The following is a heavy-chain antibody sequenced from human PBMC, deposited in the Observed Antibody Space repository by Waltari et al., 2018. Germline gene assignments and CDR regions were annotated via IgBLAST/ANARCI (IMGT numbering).Heavy chain of an antibody. D-gene: IGHD6-13*01. CDR1: GFTVVSNY. Sequence: EVQLVETGGGLIKPGGSLRLSCAASGFTVVSNYLRLVRQHPGKGLWWVSVIYSGGSTYYADSVKGRFTISRDNSKNTLYLQMNSLRAEDTAVYYCARGGEGSSSPGYWGQGTLVTVSS. J-gene: IGHJ4*02. CDR2: IYSGGST. V-gene: IGHV3-53*02. CDR3: ARGGEGSSSPGY.